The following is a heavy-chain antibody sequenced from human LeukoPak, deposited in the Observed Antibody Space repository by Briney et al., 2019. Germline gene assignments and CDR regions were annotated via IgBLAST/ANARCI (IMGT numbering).Heavy chain of an antibody. CDR2: IYYSGIT. CDR3: ASWGATHHYFDS. Sequence: SSETLSLTCTVSGGPINSYYWGWIRQPPGKGLEWIGSIYYSGITYYNPSLKSRVTISVDTSKNQFSLKLSSVTAADTAVYYCASWGATHHYFDSWGRGTLVTVSS. J-gene: IGHJ4*02. D-gene: IGHD1-26*01. CDR1: GGPINSYY. V-gene: IGHV4-39*01.